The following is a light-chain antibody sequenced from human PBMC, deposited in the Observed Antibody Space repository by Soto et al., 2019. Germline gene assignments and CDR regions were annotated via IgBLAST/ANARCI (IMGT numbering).Light chain of an antibody. CDR3: QQHNNWPPWT. Sequence: EIVMTQSPATLSVSPGERATLSCRASQSVSSNLAWYQQKPGQAPRLVIYGASTRATGIPARFSGSGSGTEFPLTISSLQSEDFAVYYCQQHNNWPPWTFGQGTNVEIK. CDR2: GAS. J-gene: IGKJ1*01. V-gene: IGKV3-15*01. CDR1: QSVSSN.